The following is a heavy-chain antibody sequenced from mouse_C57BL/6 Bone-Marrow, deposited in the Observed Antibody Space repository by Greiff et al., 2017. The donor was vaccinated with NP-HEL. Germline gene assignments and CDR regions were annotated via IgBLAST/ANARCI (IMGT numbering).Heavy chain of an antibody. CDR3: ARQGTTVVDGAMDY. D-gene: IGHD1-1*01. V-gene: IGHV5-12*01. CDR2: ISNGGGST. J-gene: IGHJ4*01. CDR1: GFTFSDYY. Sequence: EVQRVESGGGLVQPGGSLKLSCAASGFTFSDYYMYWVRQTPEKRLEWVAYISNGGGSTYYPDTVKGRFTISRDNAKNTLYLQMSRLKSEDTAMYYCARQGTTVVDGAMDYWGQGTSVTVSS.